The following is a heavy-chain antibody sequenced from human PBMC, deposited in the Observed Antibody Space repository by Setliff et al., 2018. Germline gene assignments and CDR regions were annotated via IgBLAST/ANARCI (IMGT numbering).Heavy chain of an antibody. Sequence: PGGSLRLSCAASGFTFSNYAMSWVRQTPGKGLEWVSAITTSGGSTYYADSVKGRFTISRDDSKNTLYLQMLSLRAEDTAVYYCAKGDITAGYAFDIWGQGTMVTVSS. CDR1: GFTFSNYA. D-gene: IGHD6-13*01. CDR3: AKGDITAGYAFDI. J-gene: IGHJ3*02. CDR2: ITTSGGST. V-gene: IGHV3-23*01.